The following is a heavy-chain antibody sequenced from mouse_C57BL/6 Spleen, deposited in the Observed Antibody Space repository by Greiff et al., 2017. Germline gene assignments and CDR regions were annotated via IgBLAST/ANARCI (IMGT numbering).Heavy chain of an antibody. CDR1: GYSITSGYY. CDR3: ERYFDY. V-gene: IGHV3-6*01. Sequence: EVKLVESGPGLVKPSQSLSLTCSVTGYSITSGYYWNWIRQFPGNKLEWMGYISYDGSNNYNPSLKNRISITRDTSKNQFFLKLNSVTTEDTATYYCERYFDYWGQGTTLTVSS. J-gene: IGHJ2*01. CDR2: ISYDGSN.